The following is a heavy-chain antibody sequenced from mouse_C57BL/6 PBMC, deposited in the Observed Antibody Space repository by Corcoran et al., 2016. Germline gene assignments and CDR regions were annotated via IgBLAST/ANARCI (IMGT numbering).Heavy chain of an antibody. D-gene: IGHD1-1*01. CDR2: INTYSGVP. CDR3: ARSSYGSSPVAY. Sequence: QIPLVQSAPELKKPGETVKSSCKASRYTFTTYGMSWVKQAPGKGLKWRGWINTYSGVPTYADDFKGRFAFSLETSASTAYLQINNLKNEDTATYFCARSSYGSSPVAYWGQGTLVTVSA. J-gene: IGHJ3*01. CDR1: RYTFTTYG. V-gene: IGHV9-3*01.